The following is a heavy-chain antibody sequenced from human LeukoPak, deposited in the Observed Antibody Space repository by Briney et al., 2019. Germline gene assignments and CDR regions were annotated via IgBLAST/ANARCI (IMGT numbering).Heavy chain of an antibody. D-gene: IGHD1-26*01. V-gene: IGHV3-21*01. CDR3: ARVGYSGSYYPFDY. Sequence: GGSLRLSCAASGFTFNTYTMNWVREAPGKGLEWVSSISSNNNFIYYADSVKGRFTISRGNAKNTLYLQMNSLRAEDTAVYYCARVGYSGSYYPFDYWGQGTLVTVSS. J-gene: IGHJ4*02. CDR2: ISSNNNFI. CDR1: GFTFNTYT.